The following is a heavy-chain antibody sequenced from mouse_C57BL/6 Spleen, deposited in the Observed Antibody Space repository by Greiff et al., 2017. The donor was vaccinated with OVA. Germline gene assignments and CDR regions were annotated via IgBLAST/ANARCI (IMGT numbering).Heavy chain of an antibody. D-gene: IGHD1-1*01. J-gene: IGHJ2*01. Sequence: VQLQQPGAELVRPGSSVKLSCKASGYTFTSYRMDWVKQRPGQGLEWIGNIYPSDSETHYNQKFKDKATLTVDKSSSTAYMQLSSLTSEDSAVYYCASLSYYYGSSPYYFDYWGQGTTLTVSS. CDR3: ASLSYYYGSSPYYFDY. CDR2: IYPSDSET. V-gene: IGHV1-61*01. CDR1: GYTFTSYR.